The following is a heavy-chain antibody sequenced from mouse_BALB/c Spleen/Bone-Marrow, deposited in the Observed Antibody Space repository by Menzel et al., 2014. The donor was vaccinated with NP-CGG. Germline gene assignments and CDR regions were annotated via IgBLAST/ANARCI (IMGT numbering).Heavy chain of an antibody. J-gene: IGHJ3*01. D-gene: IGHD4-1*01. CDR1: GYTFTSYR. Sequence: QVQLQQSGAELVRPGASVKLSCKASGYTFTSYRINWVKQRPGQGLEWIGNIYPSDSYTNYNQKFKDKATLTVDKSSSTAYMQLSSPTSEDSAVYYCTTGAYWGQGTLVTVSA. V-gene: IGHV1-69*02. CDR3: TTGAY. CDR2: IYPSDSYT.